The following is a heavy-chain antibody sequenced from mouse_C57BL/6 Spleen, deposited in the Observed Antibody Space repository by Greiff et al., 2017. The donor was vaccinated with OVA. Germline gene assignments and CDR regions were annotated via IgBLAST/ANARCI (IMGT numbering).Heavy chain of an antibody. V-gene: IGHV3-6*01. D-gene: IGHD2-2*01. CDR3: ARPGYDGDAMDY. J-gene: IGHJ4*01. Sequence: VQLQQSGPGLVKPSPSLSLTCSVPGYSITSGYYWNWIRQFPGNKLEWMGYISYDGSNNYNPSLKNRISITRDTSKNQFFLKLNSVTTEDTATYYCARPGYDGDAMDYWGQGTSVTVSS. CDR1: GYSITSGYY. CDR2: ISYDGSN.